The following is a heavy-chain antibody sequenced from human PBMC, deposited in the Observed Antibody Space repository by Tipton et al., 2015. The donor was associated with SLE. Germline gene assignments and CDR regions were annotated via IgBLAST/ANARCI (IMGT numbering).Heavy chain of an antibody. V-gene: IGHV3-23*01. Sequence: SLRLSCAASGFTFANYAMSWVRQAPGKGLEWVSAISGSGDRTYYADSVKGHFTISRDNSKNTLYLQMYSLRVEDTAVYYCAKDLNRVATSPFDYWGQGTLVTVSS. J-gene: IGHJ4*02. D-gene: IGHD5-12*01. CDR3: AKDLNRVATSPFDY. CDR1: GFTFANYA. CDR2: ISGSGDRT.